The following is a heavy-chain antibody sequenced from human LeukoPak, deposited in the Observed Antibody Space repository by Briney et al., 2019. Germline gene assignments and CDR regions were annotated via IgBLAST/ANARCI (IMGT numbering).Heavy chain of an antibody. CDR2: IYYSGST. J-gene: IGHJ4*02. Sequence: SETLSLTCSVSGYSISSGYYWDWIRQPPGKGLEWIGSIYYSGSTYYNPSLKSRVTISVDTSKNQFSLKLSSVTAADTAVYYCARDHLGATGNYFDYWGQGTLVTVSS. CDR3: ARDHLGATGNYFDY. CDR1: GYSISSGYY. V-gene: IGHV4-38-2*02. D-gene: IGHD1-26*01.